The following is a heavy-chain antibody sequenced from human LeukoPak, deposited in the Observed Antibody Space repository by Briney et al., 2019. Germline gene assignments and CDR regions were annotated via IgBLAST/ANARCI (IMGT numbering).Heavy chain of an antibody. Sequence: PSETLSLTCAVYGGSFSGYYWSWIRQPPGKGLEWIGEINHSGSTNYNPSLKSRVTISVDTSKNQFSLKLSSVTAADTAVYYCARGRYYYGSGSYRGWFDPWGQGTLVTVSS. CDR3: ARGRYYYGSGSYRGWFDP. CDR1: GGSFSGYY. V-gene: IGHV4-34*01. D-gene: IGHD3-10*01. CDR2: INHSGST. J-gene: IGHJ5*02.